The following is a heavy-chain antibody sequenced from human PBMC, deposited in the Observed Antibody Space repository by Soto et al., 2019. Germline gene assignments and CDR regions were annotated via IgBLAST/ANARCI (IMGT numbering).Heavy chain of an antibody. D-gene: IGHD3-22*01. CDR1: GGSISSYY. Sequence: SETLSLTCTVSGGSISSYYWSWIRQPPGKGLEWIGYIYYSGSTNYNPSLKSRVTISVDTSKNQFSLKLSSVTAADTAVYYCARDLDYDSSVSDAFDIWGQGTMVTVSS. V-gene: IGHV4-59*01. CDR3: ARDLDYDSSVSDAFDI. CDR2: IYYSGST. J-gene: IGHJ3*02.